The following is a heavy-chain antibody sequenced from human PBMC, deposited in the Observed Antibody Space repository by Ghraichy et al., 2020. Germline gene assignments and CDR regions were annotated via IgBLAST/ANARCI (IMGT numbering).Heavy chain of an antibody. V-gene: IGHV4-34*01. J-gene: IGHJ4*02. CDR3: ASGFGGSYLDY. Sequence: SETLSLTCAVYGGSFSGYYWSWIRQPPGKGLEWIGEINHSGSTNYNPSLKSRVTISVDTSKNQFSLKLSSVTAADTAVYYCASGFGGSYLDYWGQGTLVTVSS. CDR2: INHSGST. CDR1: GGSFSGYY. D-gene: IGHD3-16*01.